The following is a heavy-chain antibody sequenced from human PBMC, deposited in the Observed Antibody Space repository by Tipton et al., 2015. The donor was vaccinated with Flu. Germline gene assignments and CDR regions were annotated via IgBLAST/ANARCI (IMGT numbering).Heavy chain of an antibody. D-gene: IGHD2-21*02. CDR2: IKSRAENYAT. J-gene: IGHJ4*02. CDR3: TSLTFCGGACYTTH. CDR1: GFTFSGSA. V-gene: IGHV3-73*01. Sequence: SLRLSCAASGFTFSGSAMHWVRQASGKGLEWVGRIKSRAENYATAYTASLKDRFTVSRDDSKNTAYLQMDSLKSEDTAVYFCTSLTFCGGACYTTHWGQGTLVTVSS.